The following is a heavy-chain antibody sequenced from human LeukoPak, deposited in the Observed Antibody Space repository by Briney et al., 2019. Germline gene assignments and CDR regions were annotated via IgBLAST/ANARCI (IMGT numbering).Heavy chain of an antibody. CDR2: IYYSGST. CDR3: VRGINPGVIYYFDY. CDR1: GGSISSYY. Sequence: SEALSLTCTVSGGSISSYYWSWIRQPPGKGLEWIGYIYYSGSTNYNPSLKSRVTISVDTSKNQFSLKLSSVTAADTAVYYCVRGINPGVIYYFDYWGQGSLVTVSS. D-gene: IGHD3-10*01. J-gene: IGHJ4*02. V-gene: IGHV4-59*01.